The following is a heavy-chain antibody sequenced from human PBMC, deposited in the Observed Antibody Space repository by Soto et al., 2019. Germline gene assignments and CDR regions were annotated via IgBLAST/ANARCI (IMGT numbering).Heavy chain of an antibody. V-gene: IGHV3-11*01. D-gene: IGHD2-8*02. CDR1: GFTFGDYD. J-gene: IGHJ5*02. Sequence: QVQLVESGGGLAKPGGSLRLSCAASGFTFGDYDMSWIRQAPGKGLEWVSYISNGGSSIYYADSVKGRFTISRDNAKRSVFLQMNSLRAEDTAVYYCTRPCRYCNGGGPGNWFDPWGQGTLVTVSS. CDR3: TRPCRYCNGGGPGNWFDP. CDR2: ISNGGSSI.